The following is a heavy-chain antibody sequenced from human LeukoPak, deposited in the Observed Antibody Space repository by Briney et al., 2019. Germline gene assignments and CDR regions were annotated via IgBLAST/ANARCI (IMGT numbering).Heavy chain of an antibody. CDR1: GFTVSSNY. V-gene: IGHV3-53*01. Sequence: AGGSLRLSCAASGFTVSSNYMSWVRQAPGKGLEWVSVIYRGGTTYYADSVKGRFTISRDNSKNTLYLQMNSLRVEDTAVYYCASSDRSSWYDYWGQGTLVTVSS. J-gene: IGHJ4*02. CDR3: ASSDRSSWYDY. D-gene: IGHD6-13*01. CDR2: IYRGGTT.